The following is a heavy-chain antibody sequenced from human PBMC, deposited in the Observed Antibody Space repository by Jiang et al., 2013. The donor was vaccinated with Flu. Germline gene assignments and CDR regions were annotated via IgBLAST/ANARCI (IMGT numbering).Heavy chain of an antibody. CDR1: GGSFSGYY. CDR2: INHSGST. CDR3: ARVGSGWVRAFDI. Sequence: LLKPSETLSLTCAVYGGSFSGYYWSWIRQPPGKGLEWIGEINHSGSTNYNPSLKSRVTISVDTSKNQFSLKLSSVTAADTAVYYCARVGSGWVRAFDIWGQGTMVTVSS. J-gene: IGHJ3*02. D-gene: IGHD6-19*01. V-gene: IGHV4-34*01.